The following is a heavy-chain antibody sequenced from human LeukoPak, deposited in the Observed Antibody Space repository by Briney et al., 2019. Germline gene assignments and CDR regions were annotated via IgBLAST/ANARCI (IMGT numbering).Heavy chain of an antibody. Sequence: GGSLRLSCAASGFNFTNYAMNWVRQAPGRGLEWVSLISSSGGSTYYAGSVKGRFTISRDNSKNTLYLQMNSLRAEDTAMYYCAKDGPTAIPSWFDPWGQGTLVTVSS. J-gene: IGHJ5*02. D-gene: IGHD2-21*02. CDR2: ISSSGGST. V-gene: IGHV3-23*01. CDR3: AKDGPTAIPSWFDP. CDR1: GFNFTNYA.